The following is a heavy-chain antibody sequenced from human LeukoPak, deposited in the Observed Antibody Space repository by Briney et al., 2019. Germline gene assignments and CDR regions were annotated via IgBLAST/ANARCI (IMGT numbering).Heavy chain of an antibody. D-gene: IGHD3-22*01. CDR3: AKTFYDSSGYYYYYYGMDV. V-gene: IGHV3-30*18. CDR1: GFTFSSYG. Sequence: GSLRLSCAASGFTFSSYGMHWVRQAPGKGLEWVAVISYDGSNKYYADSVKGRFTISRDNSKNTLYLQMNSLRAEDTAVYYCAKTFYDSSGYYYYYYGMDVWGQGTTVTVSS. J-gene: IGHJ6*02. CDR2: ISYDGSNK.